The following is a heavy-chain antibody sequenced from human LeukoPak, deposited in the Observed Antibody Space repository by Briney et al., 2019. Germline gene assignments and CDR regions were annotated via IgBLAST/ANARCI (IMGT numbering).Heavy chain of an antibody. CDR1: GFTFSSHA. CDR2: ITGSGGTT. CDR3: AKDLSPESNRLSPFDY. Sequence: QPGGSLRLSCAASGFTFSSHAMSWVRQAPGKGLEWVSTITGSGGTTKYADSVKGRFTISRDNSKNTLDLQMNSLRAEDTAIFYYAKDLSPESNRLSPFDYWGQGTLVTVSS. J-gene: IGHJ4*02. V-gene: IGHV3-23*01. D-gene: IGHD3-16*02.